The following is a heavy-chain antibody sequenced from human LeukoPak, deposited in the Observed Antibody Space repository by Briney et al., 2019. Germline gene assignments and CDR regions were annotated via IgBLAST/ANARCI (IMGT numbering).Heavy chain of an antibody. CDR2: INPNSGGT. Sequence: GASVKVSCKASGYTFTGYYMHWVRQAPGQGLERMGWINPNSGGTNYAQKFQGRVTMTRDTSISTAYMELGRLRSDGTAVYYCARDRAVTGYYGMDVWGQGTTVTVSS. CDR3: ARDRAVTGYYGMDV. CDR1: GYTFTGYY. V-gene: IGHV1-2*02. J-gene: IGHJ6*02. D-gene: IGHD4-17*01.